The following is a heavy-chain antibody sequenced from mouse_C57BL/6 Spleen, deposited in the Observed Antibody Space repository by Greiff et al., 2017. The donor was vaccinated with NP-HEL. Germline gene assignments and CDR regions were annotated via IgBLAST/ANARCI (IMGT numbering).Heavy chain of an antibody. Sequence: QVQLQQSGAELARPGASVKLSCKASGYTFTSYGISWVKQRTGQGLEWIGEIYPRSGNTYYNEKFTGKATLTADKSSSTAYMELRSLTSEDSAVYFCARDPSDGYYGYFDYWGQGTTLTVSS. V-gene: IGHV1-81*01. D-gene: IGHD2-3*01. J-gene: IGHJ2*01. CDR3: ARDPSDGYYGYFDY. CDR2: IYPRSGNT. CDR1: GYTFTSYG.